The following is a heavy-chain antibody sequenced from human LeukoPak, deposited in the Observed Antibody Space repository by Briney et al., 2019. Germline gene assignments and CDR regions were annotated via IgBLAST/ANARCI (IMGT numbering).Heavy chain of an antibody. CDR1: GFTFSSYA. V-gene: IGHV3-23*01. Sequence: PGGSLRLSCAASGFTFSSYAMRWVRQAPGKGLEWVAAISGSGGSKYYADSVKGRFTISRDNSKNTLYLQMNSLRAEDTAVYYCAKLRSAICLLCYYWGQGTLVTVSS. CDR3: AKLRSAICLLCYY. J-gene: IGHJ4*02. D-gene: IGHD2-21*01. CDR2: ISGSGGSK.